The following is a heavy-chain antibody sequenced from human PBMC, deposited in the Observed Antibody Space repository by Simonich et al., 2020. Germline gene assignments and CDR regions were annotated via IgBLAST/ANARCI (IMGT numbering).Heavy chain of an antibody. V-gene: IGHV4-34*01. J-gene: IGHJ3*02. D-gene: IGHD3-16*01. CDR2: INHSVST. Sequence: QVQLQQWGAGLLKPSETLSLTCAVYGGSFSGYYWSGIRQPQGKGLEWIGEINHSVSTNYNPSLKSRVTISVDTSKNQFSLKLSSVTAADTAVYYCARPLGIVWAFDIWGQGTMVTVSS. CDR1: GGSFSGYY. CDR3: ARPLGIVWAFDI.